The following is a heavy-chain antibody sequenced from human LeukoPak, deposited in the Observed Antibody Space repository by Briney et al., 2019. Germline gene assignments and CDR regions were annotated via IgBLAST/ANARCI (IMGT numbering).Heavy chain of an antibody. Sequence: GASVKVSCKASGGTFSSYAISWVRQAPGQGLEWMGGIIPFFGTANYAQKFQGRVTITADESTSTAYMELSSLRSEDTAVYYCARGNGAMALGYWFDPWGQGTLVTVSS. CDR3: ARGNGAMALGYWFDP. D-gene: IGHD5-18*01. V-gene: IGHV1-69*13. CDR1: GGTFSSYA. CDR2: IIPFFGTA. J-gene: IGHJ5*02.